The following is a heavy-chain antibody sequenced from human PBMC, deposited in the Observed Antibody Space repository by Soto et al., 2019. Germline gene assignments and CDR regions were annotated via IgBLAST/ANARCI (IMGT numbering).Heavy chain of an antibody. Sequence: SETLSLTCTVSGGSISSGGYYWSWIRQHPGKGLEWIGYIYYSGSTCYNPSLKSRVAISVDTSKNQFSLKLSSVTAADTAVYYCARDPAPYDSSGYSGPSGYFDYWGQGTLVTVSS. V-gene: IGHV4-31*03. D-gene: IGHD3-22*01. CDR2: IYYSGST. CDR3: ARDPAPYDSSGYSGPSGYFDY. J-gene: IGHJ4*02. CDR1: GGSISSGGYY.